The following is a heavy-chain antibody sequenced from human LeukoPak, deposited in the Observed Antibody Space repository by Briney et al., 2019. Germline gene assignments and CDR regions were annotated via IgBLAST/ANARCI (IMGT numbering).Heavy chain of an antibody. CDR3: ARDPGYNSSWYDY. J-gene: IGHJ4*02. CDR1: GYTFTDYF. Sequence: VSVKVSCKASGYTFTDYFMHWVRQAPGQGLEWMGWINPNSGGTNYAQKFQGRVTMTRDTSISTAYMELSRLRSDDTAMYYCARDPGYNSSWYDYWGQGTLVTVSS. D-gene: IGHD6-13*01. V-gene: IGHV1-2*02. CDR2: INPNSGGT.